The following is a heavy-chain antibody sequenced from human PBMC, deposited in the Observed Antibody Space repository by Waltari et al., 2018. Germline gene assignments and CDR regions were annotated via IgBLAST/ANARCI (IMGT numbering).Heavy chain of an antibody. D-gene: IGHD1-26*01. J-gene: IGHJ4*02. V-gene: IGHV4-39*01. Sequence: QLQLQESGPGLVKPSETLSLTCTVSGGSISRSSYYWGWIRQPPGKGLEWIGSIYFSGNTYDNPTLKSRVTISVDTSKNLFSRKLSSVTAADTAVYYCARHGIDSGSYFSVGTYFDYWGQGTLVPVSS. CDR3: ARHGIDSGSYFSVGTYFDY. CDR2: IYFSGNT. CDR1: GGSISRSSYY.